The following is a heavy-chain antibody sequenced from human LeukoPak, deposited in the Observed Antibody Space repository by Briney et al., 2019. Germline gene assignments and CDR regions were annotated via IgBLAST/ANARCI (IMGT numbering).Heavy chain of an antibody. Sequence: GGSLRLSCAASGFTFDDYTMHWVRQAPGKGLEWVSLISWDGGSTYYADSVKGRFTISRDNSKDSLYLQMNSLRTEDTALYYCAKGDLYGSGSYTDWGQGTLVTVSS. CDR2: ISWDGGST. D-gene: IGHD3-10*01. CDR3: AKGDLYGSGSYTD. J-gene: IGHJ4*02. CDR1: GFTFDDYT. V-gene: IGHV3-43*01.